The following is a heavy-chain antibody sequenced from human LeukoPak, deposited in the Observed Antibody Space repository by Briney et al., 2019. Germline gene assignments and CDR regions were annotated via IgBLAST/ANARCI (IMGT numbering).Heavy chain of an antibody. V-gene: IGHV4-59*01. J-gene: IGHJ4*02. CDR2: ITYSGST. CDR1: GGPISSYY. Sequence: SETLSLTCTVSGGPISSYYWSWIRQPPGKGLEWIGYITYSGSTHYNPSLESRVTISLDTSKNQFSLKLTSVTAADTAVYYCARDRGSSGNNSYFDYWGQGTLVTASS. D-gene: IGHD6-19*01. CDR3: ARDRGSSGNNSYFDY.